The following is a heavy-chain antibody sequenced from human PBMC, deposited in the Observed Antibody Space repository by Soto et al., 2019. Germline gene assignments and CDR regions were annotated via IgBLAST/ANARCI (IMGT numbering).Heavy chain of an antibody. D-gene: IGHD3-9*01. J-gene: IGHJ3*02. CDR3: ARVHIDILTGHTNDAFDI. CDR2: IIPILGIA. V-gene: IGHV1-69*02. Sequence: SVKVSCKASGGTFSSYTISWVRQAPGQGLEWMGRIIPILGIANYAQKFQGRVTITADKSTSTAYMELSSLRSEDTAVYYCARVHIDILTGHTNDAFDIWGQGTMVTVSS. CDR1: GGTFSSYT.